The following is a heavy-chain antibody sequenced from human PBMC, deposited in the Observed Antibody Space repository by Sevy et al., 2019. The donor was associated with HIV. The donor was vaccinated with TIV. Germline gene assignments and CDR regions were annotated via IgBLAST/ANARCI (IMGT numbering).Heavy chain of an antibody. CDR1: GYTFTSYY. D-gene: IGHD3-22*01. Sequence: ASVKVSCKASGYTFTSYYMHWVRQAPGQGLEWMGRINPSSGGTNYAQMFQGRVTMTRDTSISTAYMELSRLRSDDTAVYYCARSYYYDSSGYYYRVFGYYYGMDVWGQGSTVTVSS. V-gene: IGHV1-2*06. CDR3: ARSYYYDSSGYYYRVFGYYYGMDV. CDR2: INPSSGGT. J-gene: IGHJ6*02.